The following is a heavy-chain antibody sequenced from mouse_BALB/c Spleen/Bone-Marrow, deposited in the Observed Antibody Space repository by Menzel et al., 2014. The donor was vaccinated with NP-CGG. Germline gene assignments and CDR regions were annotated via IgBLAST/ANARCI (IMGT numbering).Heavy chain of an antibody. D-gene: IGHD1-1*01. J-gene: IGHJ2*01. CDR2: IDPENGDT. CDR3: NAHITTVSY. CDR1: GFNIKDYY. Sequence: EVQVVESVAELVRSGASVKLSCTASGFNIKDYYMHWVKQRPEQGLEWIGWIDPENGDTEYVPKFQGKATMTADTSSNTAYLQLSSLTSEDTAVYYCNAHITTVSYWGQGTTLTVSS. V-gene: IGHV14-4*02.